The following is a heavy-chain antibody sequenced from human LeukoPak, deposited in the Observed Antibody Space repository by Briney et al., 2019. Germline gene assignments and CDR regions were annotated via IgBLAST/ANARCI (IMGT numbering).Heavy chain of an antibody. Sequence: ASMEVSCKASGYTFTVYFIHWVRQAPGQGLEWMGRINPNSGATDYAQKFQGRVTMTRDTSISTAYMELSSLKSDDTAAYYCAKIGSSHDFDYWGQGTLITVSS. J-gene: IGHJ4*02. V-gene: IGHV1-2*06. CDR2: INPNSGAT. CDR1: GYTFTVYF. CDR3: AKIGSSHDFDY. D-gene: IGHD1-26*01.